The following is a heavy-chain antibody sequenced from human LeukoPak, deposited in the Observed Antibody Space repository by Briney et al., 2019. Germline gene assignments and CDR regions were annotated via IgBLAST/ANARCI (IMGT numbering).Heavy chain of an antibody. D-gene: IGHD3-10*01. J-gene: IGHJ4*02. CDR3: ARDWGYASGTYFCD. V-gene: IGHV3-30-3*01. CDR1: GLSFTSYA. Sequence: GGSLRLSCAASGLSFTSYAMPWVRQAPGNGLEWVAVISRDGSNKYYADSVRGRFTISRDNSKDTLYLQMSNLRAEDTALYYCARDWGYASGTYFCDWGQGTLVTVSS. CDR2: ISRDGSNK.